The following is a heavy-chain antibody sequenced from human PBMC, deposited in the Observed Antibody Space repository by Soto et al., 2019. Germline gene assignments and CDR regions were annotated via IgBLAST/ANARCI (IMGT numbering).Heavy chain of an antibody. V-gene: IGHV4-59*01. J-gene: IGHJ5*02. Sequence: QVQLQESGPGLVKPSETLSLTCTVSGGSISSYYWSWIRQPPGKGLEWIGYIYYSGSTNYNPSLKSRVTISVDPYKNQFSLKLSSVTAADTAVYYCARSVADVSSCGRYWFDHWGQGTLVNVSS. CDR3: ARSVADVSSCGRYWFDH. CDR2: IYYSGST. CDR1: GGSISSYY. D-gene: IGHD6-13*01.